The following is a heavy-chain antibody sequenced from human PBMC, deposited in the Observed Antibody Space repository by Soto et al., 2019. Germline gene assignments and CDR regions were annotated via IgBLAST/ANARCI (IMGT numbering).Heavy chain of an antibody. J-gene: IGHJ3*02. D-gene: IGHD2-15*01. CDR3: AREGGYCSGGSCYSFAFDI. V-gene: IGHV3-30-3*01. Sequence: QVQLVESGGGVVQPGRSLRLSCAASRFTFSSYAMHWVRQAPGKGLEGVAVISYDGSNKYYADSVKGRFTISRDNSKNTLYLQMNSLRAEDTAVYYCAREGGYCSGGSCYSFAFDIWGQGTMVTVSS. CDR2: ISYDGSNK. CDR1: RFTFSSYA.